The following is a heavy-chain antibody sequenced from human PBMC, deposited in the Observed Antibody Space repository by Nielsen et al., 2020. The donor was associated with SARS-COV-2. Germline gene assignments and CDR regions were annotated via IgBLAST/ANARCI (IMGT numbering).Heavy chain of an antibody. J-gene: IGHJ6*03. CDR3: AKDLADSWSDDYSAYYNMDV. D-gene: IGHD3-3*01. Sequence: GESLKISCAASGFIFTSHAMHWVRQAPGKGLEWVAVVSYDGRNQYYADSVRGRFTISRDNSKNTLYLQMNSLRGEDTAVYYCAKDLADSWSDDYSAYYNMDVWAKGPRSPSP. CDR2: VSYDGRNQ. CDR1: GFIFTSHA. V-gene: IGHV3-30*18.